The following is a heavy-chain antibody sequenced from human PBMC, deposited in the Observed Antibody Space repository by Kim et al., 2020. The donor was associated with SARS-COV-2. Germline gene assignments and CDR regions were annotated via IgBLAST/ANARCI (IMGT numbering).Heavy chain of an antibody. CDR1: GYTFTSYG. V-gene: IGHV1-18*01. CDR3: ARVLNGGSYSIVYYYYYGMDV. Sequence: ASVKVSCKASGYTFTSYGISWVRQAPGQGLEWMGWISAYNGNTNYAQKLQGRVTMTTDTSTSTAYMELRSLRSDDTAVYYCARVLNGGSYSIVYYYYYGMDVWGQGTTVTVSS. D-gene: IGHD1-26*01. CDR2: ISAYNGNT. J-gene: IGHJ6*02.